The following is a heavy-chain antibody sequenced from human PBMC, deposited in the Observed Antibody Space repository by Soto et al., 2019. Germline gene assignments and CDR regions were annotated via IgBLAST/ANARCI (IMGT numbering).Heavy chain of an antibody. D-gene: IGHD5-18*01. CDR3: AREGAMVDDAFDI. CDR1: GFTFSSYA. J-gene: IGHJ3*02. CDR2: ISYDGSNK. Sequence: LRLSCAASGFTFSSYAMHWVRQAPGKGLEWVAVISYDGSNKYYADSVKGRFTISRDNSKNTLYLQMNSLRAEDTAVYYCAREGAMVDDAFDIWGQGTMVTVSS. V-gene: IGHV3-30-3*01.